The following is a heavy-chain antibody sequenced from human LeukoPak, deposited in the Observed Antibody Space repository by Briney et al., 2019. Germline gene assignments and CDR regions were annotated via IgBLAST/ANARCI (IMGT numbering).Heavy chain of an antibody. V-gene: IGHV3-53*01. D-gene: IGHD1-26*01. J-gene: IGHJ3*02. Sequence: GGSPRLSCAASGFTVSSNYMSWVRQAPGTGLEWVSEIYSDGSTYYAASVKGRFSISRDKSKNTVYLQMNSLRAEDTAVYYCARELREHGVFDIWGQGTMVTVSS. CDR2: IYSDGST. CDR3: ARELREHGVFDI. CDR1: GFTVSSNY.